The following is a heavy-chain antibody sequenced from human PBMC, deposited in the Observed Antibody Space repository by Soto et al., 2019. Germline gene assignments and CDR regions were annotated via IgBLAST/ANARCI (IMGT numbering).Heavy chain of an antibody. Sequence: QVQLQESGPGLVRPSGTLSLTCTVSGDSISNPNWWSWVRQPPGKGLEWIGEIYHSGSTNYNPSLKSRVSISVDKSKNQFSLNLTSVTAADTAVYFCAKRSLRRLRFVETHWGQGTLVTVSS. D-gene: IGHD3-3*01. CDR3: AKRSLRRLRFVETH. V-gene: IGHV4-4*02. J-gene: IGHJ4*02. CDR1: GDSISNPNW. CDR2: IYHSGST.